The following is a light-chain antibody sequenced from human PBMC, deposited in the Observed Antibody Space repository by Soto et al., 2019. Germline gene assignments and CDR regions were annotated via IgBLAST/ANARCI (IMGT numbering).Light chain of an antibody. CDR1: QSVSSN. J-gene: IGKJ1*01. CDR2: GAS. Sequence: EIVMTQSPATLSVSPGERATLSCRASQSVSSNLAWYQQKPGQAPRLLIYGASTRATGIPARFSGSGSGTEFTLTISSLQSEDFAVYYSQQYNNWPRTFGEGTKVKIK. CDR3: QQYNNWPRT. V-gene: IGKV3-15*01.